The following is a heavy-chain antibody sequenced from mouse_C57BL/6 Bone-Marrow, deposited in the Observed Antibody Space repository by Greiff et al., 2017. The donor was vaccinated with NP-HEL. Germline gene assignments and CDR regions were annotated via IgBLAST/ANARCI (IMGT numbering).Heavy chain of an antibody. CDR2: IYPGSGNT. CDR3: ARGGPYWYFGV. Sequence: LVESGAELVRPGASVKLSCKASGYTFTDYYINWVKQRPGQGLEWIARIYPGSGNTYYNEKFKGKATLTAEKSSSTAYMQLSSLTSEDSAVYFCARGGPYWYFGVWGTGTTVTVSS. D-gene: IGHD3-3*01. V-gene: IGHV1-76*01. CDR1: GYTFTDYY. J-gene: IGHJ1*03.